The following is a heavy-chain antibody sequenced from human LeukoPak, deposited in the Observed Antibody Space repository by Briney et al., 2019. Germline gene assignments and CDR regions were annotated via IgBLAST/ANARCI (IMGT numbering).Heavy chain of an antibody. Sequence: PSETLSLTCTVSGGSISSGDYYWSWIRQPPGKGLEWIGYIYYSGSTYYNPSPKSRVTISVDTSKNQFSLKLSSVTAADTAVYYCARGRYDFWSGYSDYWGQGTLVTVSS. CDR2: IYYSGST. V-gene: IGHV4-30-4*01. CDR1: GGSISSGDYY. J-gene: IGHJ4*02. CDR3: ARGRYDFWSGYSDY. D-gene: IGHD3-3*01.